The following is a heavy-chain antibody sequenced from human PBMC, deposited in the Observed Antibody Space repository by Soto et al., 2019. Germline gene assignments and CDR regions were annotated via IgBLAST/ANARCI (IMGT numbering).Heavy chain of an antibody. V-gene: IGHV3-30-3*01. CDR2: ISYDGSNK. CDR1: GFTFSSYA. J-gene: IGHJ6*02. Sequence: GGSLRLSXAASGFTFSSYAMHWVRQAPGKGLEWVAVISYDGSNKYYADSVKGRSTISRDNSKNTLYLQMNSLRAEDTAVYYCARDGFSRDYYYYGMDVWGQGTTVTVSS. CDR3: ARDGFSRDYYYYGMDV.